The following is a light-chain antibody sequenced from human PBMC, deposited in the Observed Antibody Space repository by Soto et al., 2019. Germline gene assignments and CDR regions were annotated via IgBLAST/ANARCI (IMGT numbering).Light chain of an antibody. J-gene: IGKJ1*01. CDR1: QSISSW. CDR3: QQYGT. Sequence: GDRVTITCRASQSISSWVAWYQQKPGKAPKLLIYDASSLESGVPSRFSGSGSGTEFTLTISSLQPDDFATYYCQQYGTFGQGTKVEIK. CDR2: DAS. V-gene: IGKV1-5*01.